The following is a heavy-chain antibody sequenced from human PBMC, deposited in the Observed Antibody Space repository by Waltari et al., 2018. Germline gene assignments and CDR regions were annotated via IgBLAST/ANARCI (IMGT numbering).Heavy chain of an antibody. D-gene: IGHD1-26*01. CDR1: GGSISRYY. J-gene: IGHJ4*02. CDR2: IYYSGST. V-gene: IGHV4-59*08. CDR3: ARGDWDTPGGGNY. Sequence: QVQLQESGPGLVKPSETLSLTCTVPGGSISRYYWNWIRQPPGKGLEWIGYIYYSGSTNYNPSLKSRVTISVDTSKNQFSLKLSSVTAADTAVYYCARGDWDTPGGGNYWGQGTLVTVSS.